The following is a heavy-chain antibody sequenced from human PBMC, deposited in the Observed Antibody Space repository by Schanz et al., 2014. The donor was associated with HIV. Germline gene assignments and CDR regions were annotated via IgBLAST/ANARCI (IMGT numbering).Heavy chain of an antibody. CDR1: GFTFNAYG. J-gene: IGHJ4*02. V-gene: IGHV3-21*01. CDR3: ARGEESLDY. D-gene: IGHD1-26*01. Sequence: VQLVDSGGGLVKPGGSLRLSCAASGFTFNAYGMNWVRQAPGKGLECVASISKSGNYIYYADSVKGRFTISRDNAEKSLYLQMNSLRAEDTAVYFCARGEESLDYWGQGTPVTVSS. CDR2: ISKSGNYI.